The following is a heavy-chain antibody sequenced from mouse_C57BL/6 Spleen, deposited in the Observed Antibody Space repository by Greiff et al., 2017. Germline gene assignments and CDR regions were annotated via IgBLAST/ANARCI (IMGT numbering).Heavy chain of an antibody. CDR2: IDPSDSYT. CDR1: GYTFTSYW. CDR3: ARRSVYYYGSSYYFDY. V-gene: IGHV1-69*01. Sequence: QVQLQQPGAELVMPGASVKLSCKASGYTFTSYWMHWVKQRPGQGLEWIGEIDPSDSYTNYNQKYKGKSTLTVDKSSSTAYMQLSSLTSEDSAVYYCARRSVYYYGSSYYFDYWGQGTTLTVSS. D-gene: IGHD1-1*01. J-gene: IGHJ2*01.